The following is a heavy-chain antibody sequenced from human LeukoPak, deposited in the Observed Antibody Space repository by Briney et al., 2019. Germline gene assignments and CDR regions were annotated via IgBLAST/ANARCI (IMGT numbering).Heavy chain of an antibody. CDR1: GFTFSSDA. Sequence: GGSLRLSCAASGFTFSSDAMYWGRQAAGKGVEYVSAISTNGGRRYYANSGKGRFKISRENSKKRMCLQMGSLRAEDMAVYYCARAQWGKVVPAALLAYWGQGTLVTVSS. J-gene: IGHJ4*02. D-gene: IGHD2-2*01. V-gene: IGHV3-64*01. CDR2: ISTNGGRR. CDR3: ARAQWGKVVPAALLAY.